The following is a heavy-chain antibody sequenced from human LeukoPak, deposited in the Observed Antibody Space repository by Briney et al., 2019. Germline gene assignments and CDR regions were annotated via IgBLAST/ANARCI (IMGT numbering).Heavy chain of an antibody. CDR3: AGDPSYYYDPDDAFDI. V-gene: IGHV4-34*01. CDR2: INHSGST. Sequence: SETLSLTCAVYGGSFSGYYWSWIRQPPGKGLEWIGEINHSGSTNYNPSLKSRVTISVDTSKNQFSLKLSSVTAADTAVYYCAGDPSYYYDPDDAFDIWGQGTMVTVSS. J-gene: IGHJ3*02. D-gene: IGHD3-22*01. CDR1: GGSFSGYY.